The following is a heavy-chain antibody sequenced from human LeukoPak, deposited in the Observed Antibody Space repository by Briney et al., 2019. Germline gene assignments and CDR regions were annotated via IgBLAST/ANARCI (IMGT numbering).Heavy chain of an antibody. CDR2: IRSKAYGGTT. V-gene: IGHV3-49*03. J-gene: IGHJ3*02. Sequence: PGGSLRLSCTASGFTFGDYAMRWFRQAPGKGLEWVGFIRSKAYGGTTEYAASVKGRFTISRDDSKSIAYLQMNSLKTEDTAVYYCTRVDDSSSFLPGNDAFDIWGQGTMVTVSS. D-gene: IGHD6-6*01. CDR3: TRVDDSSSFLPGNDAFDI. CDR1: GFTFGDYA.